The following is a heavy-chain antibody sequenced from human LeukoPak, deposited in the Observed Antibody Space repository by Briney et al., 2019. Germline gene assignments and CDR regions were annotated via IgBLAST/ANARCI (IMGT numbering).Heavy chain of an antibody. CDR3: ARRSPLLWFGEFEKYFDY. CDR2: INHSGST. J-gene: IGHJ4*02. CDR1: GGSFSGYY. D-gene: IGHD3-10*01. Sequence: SETLSLTCAVYGGSFSGYYWSWIRQPPGKGLEWIGEINHSGSTNYNPSLKSRVTISVDTSKNQFSLKLSSVTAADTAVYYCARRSPLLWFGEFEKYFDYWGQGTLVTVSS. V-gene: IGHV4-34*01.